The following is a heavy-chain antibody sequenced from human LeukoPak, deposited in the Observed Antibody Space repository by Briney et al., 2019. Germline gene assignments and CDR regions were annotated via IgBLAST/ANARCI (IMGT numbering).Heavy chain of an antibody. CDR2: INHSGST. CDR1: GYSISTGYY. CDR3: ARDRTGRNDAFDI. D-gene: IGHD4-11*01. J-gene: IGHJ3*02. V-gene: IGHV4-38-2*02. Sequence: SETLSLTCTVSGYSISTGYYWSWIRQPPGKGLEWMGEINHSGSTNYNPSLKSRVTISVGTSKNQFSLKLSSVTAADTAVYYCARDRTGRNDAFDIWGQGTMVNVSS.